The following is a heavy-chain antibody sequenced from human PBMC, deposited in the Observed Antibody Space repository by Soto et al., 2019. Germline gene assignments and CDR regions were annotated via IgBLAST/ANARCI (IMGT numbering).Heavy chain of an antibody. CDR1: GGTFSSYT. Sequence: SVKVSCKASGGTFSSYTISWVRQAPGQGLEWMGRIIPILGIANYAQKFQGRVTITADKSTSTAYMELSSLRSEDTAVYYCARGGISISEDYNYINVWGKGTSVTVSS. J-gene: IGHJ6*03. D-gene: IGHD3-9*01. CDR3: ARGGISISEDYNYINV. CDR2: IIPILGIA. V-gene: IGHV1-69*02.